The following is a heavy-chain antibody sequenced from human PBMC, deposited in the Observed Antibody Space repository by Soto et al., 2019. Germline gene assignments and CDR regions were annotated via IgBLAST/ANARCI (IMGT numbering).Heavy chain of an antibody. CDR2: IGGSGGSI. J-gene: IGHJ5*02. V-gene: IGHV3-48*02. CDR3: SRDVEWAFAA. Sequence: PGGSLRLSCAASGFTFSTFSMNWVRQAPGKGLEWLSYIGGSGGSISYADSVKGRFTISRDNGKNTLYLQMSSLRDEDTAVYYCSRDVEWAFAAWGQGALVTVSS. D-gene: IGHD1-26*01. CDR1: GFTFSTFS.